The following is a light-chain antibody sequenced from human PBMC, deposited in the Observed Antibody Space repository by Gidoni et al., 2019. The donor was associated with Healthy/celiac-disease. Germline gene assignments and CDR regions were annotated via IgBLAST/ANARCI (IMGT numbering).Light chain of an antibody. CDR3: QSYDSSLSGYV. V-gene: IGLV1-40*01. CDR1: SSNIGAGYD. J-gene: IGLJ1*01. CDR2: GNR. Sequence: QAVLTQPPSVSGDPGQRVTISCTGSSSNIGAGYDVHWYQQLPGTAPKLLLYGNRNRPSGVPDRFSGSKSGTSASLAITGLQAADEADYYCQSYDSSLSGYVFGTGTKVTVL.